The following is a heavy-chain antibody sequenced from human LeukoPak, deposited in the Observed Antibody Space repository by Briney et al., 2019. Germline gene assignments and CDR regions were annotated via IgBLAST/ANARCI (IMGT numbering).Heavy chain of an antibody. V-gene: IGHV1-2*02. CDR3: ASAGRDGYNYNYYYYYMDV. J-gene: IGHJ6*03. D-gene: IGHD5-24*01. CDR2: INPNSGGT. CDR1: GYTFTGYY. Sequence: GASVKVSCKASGYTFTGYYMHWVRQAPGQGLEWMGWINPNSGGTNYAQKFQGRVTMTRDTSISTAYMELSRLRSDDTAVYYCASAGRDGYNYNYYYYYMDVWGKGTTVTVSS.